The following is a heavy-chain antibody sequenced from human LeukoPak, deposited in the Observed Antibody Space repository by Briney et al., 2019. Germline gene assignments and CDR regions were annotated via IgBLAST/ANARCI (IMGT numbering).Heavy chain of an antibody. CDR3: ARGSVYYYDSSGHWGY. V-gene: IGHV3-48*03. CDR2: ISSSGSTI. J-gene: IGHJ4*02. D-gene: IGHD3-22*01. CDR1: GFTFSSYE. Sequence: PGGSLRLSCAASGFTFSSYEMNWGRQAPGRGLEWVSYISSSGSTIYYADSVKGRFTISRDNSKNSLYLQMNSLRAEDTAVYYCARGSVYYYDSSGHWGYWGQGTLVTVSS.